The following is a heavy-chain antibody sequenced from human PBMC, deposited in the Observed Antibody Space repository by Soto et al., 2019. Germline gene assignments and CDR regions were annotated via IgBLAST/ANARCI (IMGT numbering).Heavy chain of an antibody. CDR1: GYTFTNYD. J-gene: IGHJ6*03. CDR3: ARGGDVASFPSYPYYMAV. CDR2: MNPNSGNR. V-gene: IGHV1-8*01. D-gene: IGHD2-21*01. Sequence: QVQLVQSGAEVRKPGASVKVSCKASGYTFTNYDINWVRQAPGEGLEWMGWMNPNSGNRGFGQKFQGRVTMTSNTSISTAYMELTSLTSYDTAVYFCARGGDVASFPSYPYYMAVWGEGTTVTVSS.